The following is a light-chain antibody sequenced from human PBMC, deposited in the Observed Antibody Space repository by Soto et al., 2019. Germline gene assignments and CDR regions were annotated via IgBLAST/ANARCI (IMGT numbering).Light chain of an antibody. J-gene: IGLJ3*02. V-gene: IGLV4-60*02. CDR2: LEGSGNY. CDR3: ETWDSNTRV. CDR1: SGHSSNI. Sequence: QLVLTQSSSASASLVSSFKLTCTLSSGHSSNIIAWHQQQPGKAPRYLMKLEGSGNYNKGSGVPDRFSGSSSGADRYLTISNLHFEDEADYYCETWDSNTRVFGGGTKLTVL.